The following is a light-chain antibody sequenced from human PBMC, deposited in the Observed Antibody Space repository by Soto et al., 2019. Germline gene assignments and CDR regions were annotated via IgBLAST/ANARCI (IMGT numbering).Light chain of an antibody. V-gene: IGLV2-14*01. CDR1: SSDVGGYNY. CDR3: SSYTSTSTPCV. Sequence: QSALTQPASVSGSPGQSITISCTGTSSDVGGYNYVSWYQLHPGKAPKLIIYEVSHRPSGASNHFAGYKSGNTASLTISGIQAEDEADYYCSSYTSTSTPCVFGTGTKVTVL. J-gene: IGLJ1*01. CDR2: EVS.